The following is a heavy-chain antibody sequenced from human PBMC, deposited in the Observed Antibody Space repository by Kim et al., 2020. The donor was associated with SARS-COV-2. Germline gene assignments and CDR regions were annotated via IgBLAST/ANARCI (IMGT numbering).Heavy chain of an antibody. Sequence: SVKGRFTISRDNSKNTLYLQMNSLRAEDTAVYYCARDYVTLTTVTAYFDYWGQGTLVTVSS. D-gene: IGHD4-17*01. J-gene: IGHJ4*02. V-gene: IGHV3-30*07. CDR3: ARDYVTLTTVTAYFDY.